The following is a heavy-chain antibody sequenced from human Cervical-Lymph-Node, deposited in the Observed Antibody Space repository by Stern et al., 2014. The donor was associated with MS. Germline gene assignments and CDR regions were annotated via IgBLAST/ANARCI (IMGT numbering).Heavy chain of an antibody. D-gene: IGHD3-3*01. CDR1: KFPFGPYT. CDR3: ASTARFWSGYHDY. V-gene: IGHV3-21*01. CDR2: INTRSDYI. Sequence: EVQLVESGGGLVKPGGSVRLSCAASKFPFGPYTMHWVRQAPGKGLEWVSCINTRSDYIRYADSVKGRFTISRDNAKNSLYLQMSSLRAEDTAVYYCASTARFWSGYHDYWGQGTLVTVSS. J-gene: IGHJ4*02.